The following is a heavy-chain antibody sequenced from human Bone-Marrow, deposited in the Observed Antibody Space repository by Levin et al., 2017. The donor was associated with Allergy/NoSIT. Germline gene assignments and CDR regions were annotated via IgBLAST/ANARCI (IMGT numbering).Heavy chain of an antibody. CDR1: GGSIRTDIYY. D-gene: IGHD4-17*01. J-gene: IGHJ3*02. CDR2: VYYTGNT. Sequence: KPSETLSLTCTVSGGSIRTDIYYWDWIRLPPGKGLEWIGSVYYTGNTYYNPSLKSRVTMSVDTSRNQFSLRLTSVSATDTAVYYCARHGGYGDSVLRFHDAFDIWGQGTMVTVSS. V-gene: IGHV4-39*01. CDR3: ARHGGYGDSVLRFHDAFDI.